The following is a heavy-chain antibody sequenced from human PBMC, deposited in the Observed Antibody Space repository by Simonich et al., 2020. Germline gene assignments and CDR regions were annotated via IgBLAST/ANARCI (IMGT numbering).Heavy chain of an antibody. CDR3: TRFDYYGSGSYYFDY. V-gene: IGHV3-73*02. J-gene: IGHJ4*02. CDR1: GFTFICSA. CDR2: IRSKANSYAT. D-gene: IGHD3-10*01. Sequence: EVQLVESGGGFVQPGGSLKLSCAASGFTFICSAMHWVRQASGKGLEWVGRIRSKANSYATAYAASVKGRFTISRDDSKNTAYLQMNSLKTEDTAVYYCTRFDYYGSGSYYFDYWGQGTLVTVSS.